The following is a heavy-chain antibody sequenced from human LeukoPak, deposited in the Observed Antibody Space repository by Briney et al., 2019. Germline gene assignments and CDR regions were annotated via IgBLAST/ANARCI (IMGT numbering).Heavy chain of an antibody. Sequence: SETLSLTCTVSCGYLSSYYWSWIRQPAGNGLAWVGRIYTSWSTNFHPSLKSRVTMSVDTSKHQFSLRLSSMTAADTAVYYCARDESTSLYKGDYALSAFDIWGQGTMVTVSS. J-gene: IGHJ3*02. CDR2: IYTSWST. CDR1: CGYLSSYY. V-gene: IGHV4-4*07. CDR3: ARDESTSLYKGDYALSAFDI. D-gene: IGHD4-17*01.